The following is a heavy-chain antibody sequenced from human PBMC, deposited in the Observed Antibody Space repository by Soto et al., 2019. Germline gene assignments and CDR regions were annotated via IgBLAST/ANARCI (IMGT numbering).Heavy chain of an antibody. D-gene: IGHD3-3*01. Sequence: GGSLRRSCAASGFTFSSYAMSWVRPAPGKRLEWVSAISGSGGSTYYADSVKGRFTISRDNSKHTLYLQLNSLGAEDSAVYYCAKAPEPSRITTFGVFIIADFTYFVYLDQGTLVAVYS. V-gene: IGHV3-23*01. CDR1: GFTFSSYA. J-gene: IGHJ4*02. CDR3: AKAPEPSRITTFGVFIIADFTYFVY. CDR2: ISGSGGST.